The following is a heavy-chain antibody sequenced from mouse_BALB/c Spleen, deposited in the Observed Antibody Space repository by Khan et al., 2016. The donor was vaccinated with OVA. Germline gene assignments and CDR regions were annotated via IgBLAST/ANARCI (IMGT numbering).Heavy chain of an antibody. Sequence: QVQLKQSGPGLVAPSQSLSITCTIPGFSLTNYGVHWVRQPPGKGLEWLVVIWSDGSTTYNSALKSRLSISKDNSKSQVFLKINSLQTDDTAMYFCARQPYYHYNIMDYWGQGTSVTVSS. CDR3: ARQPYYHYNIMDY. V-gene: IGHV2-6-1*01. J-gene: IGHJ4*01. D-gene: IGHD2-10*01. CDR1: GFSLTNYG. CDR2: IWSDGST.